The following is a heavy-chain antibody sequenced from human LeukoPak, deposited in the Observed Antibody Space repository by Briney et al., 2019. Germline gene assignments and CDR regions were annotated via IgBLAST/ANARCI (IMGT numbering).Heavy chain of an antibody. Sequence: VASVKVSRKVSGYTLTELSMHWVRQAPGKGLEWMGGFDPEDGETIYAQKFQGRVTMTEDTSTDTAYMELSSLRSEDTAVYYCATDTHDFWSEPTVNFDYWGQGTLVTVSS. CDR3: ATDTHDFWSEPTVNFDY. CDR2: FDPEDGET. CDR1: GYTLTELS. D-gene: IGHD3-3*01. J-gene: IGHJ4*02. V-gene: IGHV1-24*01.